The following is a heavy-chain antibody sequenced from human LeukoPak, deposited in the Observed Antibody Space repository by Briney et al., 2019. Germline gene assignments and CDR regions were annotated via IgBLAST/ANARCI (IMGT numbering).Heavy chain of an antibody. V-gene: IGHV4-59*01. CDR3: TKGGRRDILTY. D-gene: IGHD3-9*01. J-gene: IGHJ4*02. CDR2: IYDSGST. Sequence: SGTLSLTCTVSGGSTSSYYWSWIRQPPGEGLEWIGYIYDSGSTNYNPSLKSRVTISVDTSKNQFSLKLTSVTAADTAVYYCTKGGRRDILTYWGQGILVTVSP. CDR1: GGSTSSYY.